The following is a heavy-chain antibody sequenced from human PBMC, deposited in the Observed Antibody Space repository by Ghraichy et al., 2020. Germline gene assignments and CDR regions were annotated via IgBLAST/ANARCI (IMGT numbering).Heavy chain of an antibody. CDR3: AKCRGTTWNDALDV. CDR2: VNPDGGEK. D-gene: IGHD1-1*01. V-gene: IGHV3-7*01. Sequence: GGSLRLSCAASGFMFSSYWVTWVRQAPGKGLEWVANVNPDGGEKNYVGSVKGRFTISRDNAKKSLYLQMNSLRAEDTAVYYCAKCRGTTWNDALDVWGQGTMVPVSS. CDR1: GFMFSSYW. J-gene: IGHJ3*01.